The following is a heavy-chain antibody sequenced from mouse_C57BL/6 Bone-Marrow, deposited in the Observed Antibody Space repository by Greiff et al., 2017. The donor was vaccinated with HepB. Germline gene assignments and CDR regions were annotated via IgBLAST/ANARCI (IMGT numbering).Heavy chain of an antibody. CDR3: ARRYYGSSWYFDV. J-gene: IGHJ1*03. CDR2: IYPGSGNT. D-gene: IGHD1-1*01. V-gene: IGHV1-76*01. Sequence: QVQLKESGAELVRPGASVKLSCKASGYTFTDYYINWVKQRPGQGLEWIARIYPGSGNTYYNEKFKSKATLTVDTSSSTAYMQLSSLTSEDSAVYYCARRYYGSSWYFDVWGTGTTVTVSS. CDR1: GYTFTDYY.